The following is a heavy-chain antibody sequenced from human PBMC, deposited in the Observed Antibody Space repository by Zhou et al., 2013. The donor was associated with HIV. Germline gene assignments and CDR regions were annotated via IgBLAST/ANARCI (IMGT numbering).Heavy chain of an antibody. CDR2: INPNSGGT. CDR1: GYTFPSYG. J-gene: IGHJ4*02. V-gene: IGHV1-2*02. D-gene: IGHD2-2*01. Sequence: QVQLVQSGAEVKRPGASVKVSCKASGYTFPSYGISWVRQAPGQGLEWMGWINPNSGGTNYAQRFQGRVTMTTDTSISTAYMELSRLRSDDTAVYYCARLSSSKVHYWGQGTLVTVSS. CDR3: ARLSSSKVHY.